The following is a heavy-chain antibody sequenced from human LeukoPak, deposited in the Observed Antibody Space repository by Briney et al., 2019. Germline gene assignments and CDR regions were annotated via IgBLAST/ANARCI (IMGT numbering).Heavy chain of an antibody. V-gene: IGHV4-34*01. D-gene: IGHD6-13*01. CDR2: INHSGST. J-gene: IGHJ4*02. CDR3: ASSEAAAGKFDY. Sequence: SETLSLTCAVFGGSFSDYYWSWIRQPPGKGLEWIGEINHSGSTYYNPSLKSRVTISVDRSKNQFSLKLSSVTAADTAVYYCASSEAAAGKFDYWGQGTLVTVSS. CDR1: GGSFSDYY.